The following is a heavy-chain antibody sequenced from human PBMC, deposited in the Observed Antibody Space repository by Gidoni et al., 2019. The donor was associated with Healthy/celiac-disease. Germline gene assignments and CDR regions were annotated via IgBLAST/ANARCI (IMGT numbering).Heavy chain of an antibody. CDR2: IYSGGST. V-gene: IGHV3-53*01. CDR1: GFTVSSNY. CDR3: ARGFVGDYEAPFYFDY. Sequence: EVQLVESGGGLIQPGGSLRLSCAASGFTVSSNYMSWVRKAPGKGLEWVSVIYSGGSTYYADSVKGRFTISRDNSKNTLYLQMNSLRAEDTAVYYCARGFVGDYEAPFYFDYWGQGTLVTVSS. J-gene: IGHJ4*02. D-gene: IGHD4-17*01.